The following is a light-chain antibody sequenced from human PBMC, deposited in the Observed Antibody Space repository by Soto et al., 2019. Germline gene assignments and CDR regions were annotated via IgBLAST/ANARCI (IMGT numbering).Light chain of an antibody. J-gene: IGLJ2*01. Sequence: QSVLTQPASVSGAPGQSITISCTGSSSDVGSYNLVSWYQQHPGKAPKLMIYEGSKRPSGVSNRFSGSKSGNTASLTISGLQAEDEAEYYCCSYAGSSTNVVFGRGTKLTVL. CDR1: SSDVGSYNL. CDR2: EGS. V-gene: IGLV2-23*01. CDR3: CSYAGSSTNVV.